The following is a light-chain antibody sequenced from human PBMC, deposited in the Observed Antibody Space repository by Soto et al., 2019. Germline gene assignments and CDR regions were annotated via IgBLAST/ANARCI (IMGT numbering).Light chain of an antibody. CDR2: EVS. CDR1: SSDVGGYNY. V-gene: IGLV2-14*01. CDR3: SSYTSSRAYV. J-gene: IGLJ1*01. Sequence: QSALTQPASVSGSPGQSITISCTGTSSDVGGYNYVSWYQQQSGKAPKLMIHEVSNRPSGVSNRFSGSKSGNTASLTISGLQAEDEDDYYCSSYTSSRAYVLGIGTRSPS.